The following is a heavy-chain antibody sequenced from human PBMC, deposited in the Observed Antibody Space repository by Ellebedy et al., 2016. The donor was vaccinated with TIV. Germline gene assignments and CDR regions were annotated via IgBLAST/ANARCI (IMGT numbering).Heavy chain of an antibody. D-gene: IGHD3-3*01. V-gene: IGHV3-33*08. Sequence: GESLKISCAASGFTFSNYVMTWVRQAPGKGLEWVAYLWFDGSNKNYADSVKGRFTISRDNSKNTLYLRMNSLRAKDTAVYYCAREKPPNYDFWSGYYTSLYYFYVMDVWGQGTTVTVSS. CDR1: GFTFSNYV. J-gene: IGHJ6*02. CDR2: LWFDGSNK. CDR3: AREKPPNYDFWSGYYTSLYYFYVMDV.